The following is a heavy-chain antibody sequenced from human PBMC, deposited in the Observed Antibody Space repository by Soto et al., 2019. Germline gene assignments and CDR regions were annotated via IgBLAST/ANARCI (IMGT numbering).Heavy chain of an antibody. D-gene: IGHD3-22*01. V-gene: IGHV4-39*07. CDR2: IYYSGST. Sequence: SETVSLTCTVSGGSISSSSYYWGWIRQPPGKGLEWIGSIYYSGSTYYNPSLKSRVTISVDTSKNQFSLKLSSVTAADTAVYYCAREVVYYDSSGRRGYYYYGMDVWGQGTTVTVSS. CDR3: AREVVYYDSSGRRGYYYYGMDV. CDR1: GGSISSSSYY. J-gene: IGHJ6*02.